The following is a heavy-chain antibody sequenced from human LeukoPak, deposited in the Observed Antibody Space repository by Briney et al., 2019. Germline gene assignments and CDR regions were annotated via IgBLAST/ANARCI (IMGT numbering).Heavy chain of an antibody. V-gene: IGHV3-7*01. CDR3: ARDSAGNDY. Sequence: GGSLRLSCAAPGFTFSTYWMSWVRQAPGKGLEWVANIKQDGSEKYYVDSVKGRFTISRDNAKNSLYLQMNSLRAEDTAMYYCARDSAGNDYWGQGTLVTVSS. CDR2: IKQDGSEK. J-gene: IGHJ4*02. CDR1: GFTFSTYW. D-gene: IGHD6-13*01.